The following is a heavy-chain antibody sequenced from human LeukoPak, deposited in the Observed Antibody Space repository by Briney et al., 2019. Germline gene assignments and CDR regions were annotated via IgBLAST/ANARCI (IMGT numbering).Heavy chain of an antibody. CDR3: ASDLRPHIVGATLVDY. V-gene: IGHV3-21*01. Sequence: GGSLRLSCAASGFTFSSYSMNWVRQAPGKGLEWVSSISSSSSYIYYADSVKGRFTISRDNAKNSLYLQMNSLRAEDTAVYYCASDLRPHIVGATLVDYWGQGTLVTVSS. CDR1: GFTFSSYS. D-gene: IGHD1-26*01. J-gene: IGHJ4*02. CDR2: ISSSSSYI.